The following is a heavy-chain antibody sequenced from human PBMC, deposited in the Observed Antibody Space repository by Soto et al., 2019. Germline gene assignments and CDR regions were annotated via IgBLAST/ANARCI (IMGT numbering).Heavy chain of an antibody. Sequence: QVQVVQSGAEVKKPGASVKVSCKTSGYTFINYHVHWVRQAPGQGLEWMGATNPNGGSTTYAQHLQGRIAMTSDASTSTVYMDLSSLRSDDTAVYYCALPKNTLGWYNFWGQGSLVTVS. CDR1: GYTFINYH. CDR3: ALPKNTLGWYNF. CDR2: TNPNGGST. J-gene: IGHJ4*02. D-gene: IGHD6-19*01. V-gene: IGHV1-46*01.